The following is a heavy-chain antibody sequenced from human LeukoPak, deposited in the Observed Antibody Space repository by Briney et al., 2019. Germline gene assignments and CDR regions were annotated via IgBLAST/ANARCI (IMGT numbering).Heavy chain of an antibody. CDR1: GFTFTKYW. Sequence: GGSLRLSCAASGFTFTKYWMTWVRQAPGKGLEWVGNIKQDGSDKNYMDSVKGRFTISRDNTKNSVCLQMSSLRAEDTAVYYCAREVWGPEYWGQGTLVTVSS. D-gene: IGHD1-14*01. CDR3: AREVWGPEY. J-gene: IGHJ4*02. CDR2: IKQDGSDK. V-gene: IGHV3-7*01.